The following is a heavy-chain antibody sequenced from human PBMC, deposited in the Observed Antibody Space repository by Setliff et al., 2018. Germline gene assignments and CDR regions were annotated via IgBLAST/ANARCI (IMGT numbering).Heavy chain of an antibody. Sequence: PSETLSLTCTVSGASISSYYWSWIRQPPGKGLEWIGYIHNNGRIKYNPALKSRVTISLDTSKNQFPLNLNSATAADTAVYYCARHALSFDSAWDVWGKGTTVTVSS. CDR2: IHNNGRI. V-gene: IGHV4-59*08. J-gene: IGHJ6*04. CDR3: ARHALSFDSAWDV. D-gene: IGHD3-9*01. CDR1: GASISSYY.